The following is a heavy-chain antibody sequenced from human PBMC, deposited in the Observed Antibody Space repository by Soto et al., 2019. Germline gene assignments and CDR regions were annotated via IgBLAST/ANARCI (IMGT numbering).Heavy chain of an antibody. CDR1: GYIFSSYE. CDR3: ARVMEDIVVGNNYYYHGMDV. CDR2: ISSSGTTI. Sequence: GGSLRLSCATSGYIFSSYEMNWVRQAPGKGLEWVSYISSSGTTIYYTDSVKGRFTISRDNAKNSLYLQMSSLRAEDTAVYYCARVMEDIVVGNNYYYHGMDVWGQGTTVTVSS. D-gene: IGHD2-2*01. J-gene: IGHJ6*02. V-gene: IGHV3-48*03.